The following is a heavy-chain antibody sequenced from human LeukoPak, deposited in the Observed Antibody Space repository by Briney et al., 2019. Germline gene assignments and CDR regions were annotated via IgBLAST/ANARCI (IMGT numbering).Heavy chain of an antibody. J-gene: IGHJ6*03. CDR2: IYHSGST. V-gene: IGHV4-38-2*02. CDR1: GYSISSGYY. Sequence: SETLSLTCTVSGYSISSGYYWGWIRQPPGKGLEWIGSIYHSGSTYYNPSLKSRVTISVDTSKNQFSLKLSSVTAADTAVYYCASLAAAGTYYYYMDVWGKGTTVTVSS. CDR3: ASLAAAGTYYYYMDV. D-gene: IGHD6-13*01.